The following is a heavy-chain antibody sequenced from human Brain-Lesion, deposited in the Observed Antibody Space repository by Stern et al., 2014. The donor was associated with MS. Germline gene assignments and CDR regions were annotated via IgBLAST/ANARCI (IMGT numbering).Heavy chain of an antibody. Sequence: VQLGQSGAEVKKPGASVKVSCTVSGYTLTEFSMHWVRQAPRKGLEWMGGFDPEDGETSYAQKFQGRVTMTEDTSTDTAYMELSSLRSEDTAVYYCATLSPGAGGNYYRHFDYWGQGTLVTVSS. J-gene: IGHJ4*02. CDR3: ATLSPGAGGNYYRHFDY. CDR2: FDPEDGET. V-gene: IGHV1-24*01. CDR1: GYTLTEFS. D-gene: IGHD1-26*01.